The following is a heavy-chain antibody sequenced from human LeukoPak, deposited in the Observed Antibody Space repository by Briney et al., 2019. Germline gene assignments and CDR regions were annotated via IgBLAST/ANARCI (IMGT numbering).Heavy chain of an antibody. D-gene: IGHD6-19*01. V-gene: IGHV3-9*01. CDR3: TKDHGYSSGAGLGY. CDR2: ISWNSGSI. CDR1: GFTFDDYA. Sequence: PGGSLRLSCVASGFTFDDYAMHWVRQAPGKRLEWVSGISWNSGSIGHADSVKGRFTISRDNAKNSLYLQMNSLKTEDTALYYCTKDHGYSSGAGLGYWGQGTLVTVSS. J-gene: IGHJ4*02.